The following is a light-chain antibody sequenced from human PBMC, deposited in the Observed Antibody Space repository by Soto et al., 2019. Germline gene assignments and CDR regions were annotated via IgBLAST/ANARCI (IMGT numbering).Light chain of an antibody. V-gene: IGKV3-20*01. CDR2: GAS. CDR1: QSVSSSY. CDR3: QQYGSSPPIT. J-gene: IGKJ5*01. Sequence: EVVLTQSPCTLSLSPGERATLSCRASQSVSSSYLAWYQQKPGQAPRLLIYGASSRATGIPDRFSGSGSGTDFTLTISRLEPEDFAVYYCQQYGSSPPITFGQGTRLENK.